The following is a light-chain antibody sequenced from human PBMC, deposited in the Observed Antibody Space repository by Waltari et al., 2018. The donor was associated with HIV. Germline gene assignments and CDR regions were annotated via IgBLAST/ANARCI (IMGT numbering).Light chain of an antibody. J-gene: IGLJ1*01. V-gene: IGLV2-14*01. CDR3: SSYTSSSTYV. CDR2: EVS. CDR1: SSDVGGYNY. Sequence: QSALTQPASVSGSPGQSITISCTGTSSDVGGYNYVSWYQQHPGKAPKLMIYEVSNRPSGVSNRFSGSKSGNTASLTISVLQAEDEADYYCSSYTSSSTYVFGTGTKVTVL.